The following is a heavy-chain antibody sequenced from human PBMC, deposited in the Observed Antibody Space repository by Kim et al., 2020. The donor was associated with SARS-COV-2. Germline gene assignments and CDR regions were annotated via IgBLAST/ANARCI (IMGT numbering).Heavy chain of an antibody. CDR3: ARDGPLYCSSTSCRNNWFDP. D-gene: IGHD2-2*01. Sequence: GGSLRLSCAASGFTFSSYSMNWVRQAPGKGLEWVSSISSSSSYIYYADSVKGRFTISRDNAKNSLYLQMNSLRAEDTAVYYCARDGPLYCSSTSCRNNWFDPWGQGTLVTVSS. CDR1: GFTFSSYS. J-gene: IGHJ5*02. V-gene: IGHV3-21*01. CDR2: ISSSSSYI.